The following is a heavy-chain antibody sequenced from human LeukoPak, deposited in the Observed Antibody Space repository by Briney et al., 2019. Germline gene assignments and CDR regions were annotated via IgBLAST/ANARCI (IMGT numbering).Heavy chain of an antibody. CDR1: GGSISSYY. J-gene: IGHJ5*02. D-gene: IGHD3-10*01. CDR3: ARRAYGSGSYPFDP. CDR2: IYYSGST. V-gene: IGHV4-59*08. Sequence: SETLSLTCTVSGGSISSYYWSWIRQPPGKGLEWIGYIYYSGSTSYNPSLKSRVTISLDTSKNQFPLKLTSVTAADTAVYYCARRAYGSGSYPFDPWGQGTLVTVSS.